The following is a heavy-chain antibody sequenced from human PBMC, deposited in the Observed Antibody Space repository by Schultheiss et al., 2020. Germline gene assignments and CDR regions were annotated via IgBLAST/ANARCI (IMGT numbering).Heavy chain of an antibody. Sequence: SQTLSLTCTVSGGSISSYYWSWIRQPPGKGLEWIGYIYYSGSTYYNPSLKSRVTISVDTSKNQFSLKLSSVTAADTAVYYCVRMTTVTPWDYWGQGTLVTVSS. CDR2: IYYSGST. V-gene: IGHV4-30-4*08. CDR3: VRMTTVTPWDY. J-gene: IGHJ4*02. CDR1: GGSISSYY. D-gene: IGHD4-17*01.